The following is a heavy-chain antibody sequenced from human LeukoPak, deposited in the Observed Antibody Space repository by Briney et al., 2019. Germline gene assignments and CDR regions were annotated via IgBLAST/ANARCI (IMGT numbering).Heavy chain of an antibody. D-gene: IGHD2-2*01. V-gene: IGHV1-46*01. CDR1: GYTFTSYY. J-gene: IGHJ6*02. Sequence: ASVKVSCKASGYTFTSYYMHWVRQASGQGLEWMGIINPRGGSTSYAQKFQGRVTMTRDTSTSTVYMELSSLRSEDTAVYYCAREPRGDIVVVPAAAYYYYGMDVWGQGTTVTVSS. CDR2: INPRGGST. CDR3: AREPRGDIVVVPAAAYYYYGMDV.